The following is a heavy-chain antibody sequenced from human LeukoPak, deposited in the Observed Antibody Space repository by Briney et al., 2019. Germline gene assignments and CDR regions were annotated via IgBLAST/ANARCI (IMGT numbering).Heavy chain of an antibody. CDR1: GYSITSYW. J-gene: IGHJ4*02. D-gene: IGHD3-16*02. CDR3: ARHFGDLSTLDS. Sequence: GASLNISCTGSGYSITSYWIGWVRPLPGKGQEWMGIISPGDSDTSYTPSFQGQVTISADKSINAAYLQWSSLKASDTAMYFCARHFGDLSTLDSWGQGTLVTVSS. CDR2: ISPGDSDT. V-gene: IGHV5-51*01.